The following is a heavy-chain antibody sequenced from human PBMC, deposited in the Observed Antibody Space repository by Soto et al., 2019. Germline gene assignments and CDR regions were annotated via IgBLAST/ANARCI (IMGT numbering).Heavy chain of an antibody. Sequence: GGSLRLSCAASGFTFDDYGMIWVRQAPGKGLEWVSGINWNGGSPGYTDSVKGRFTISRDNAKNSLYLQMNSLRAEDTAVYYCARDSGKHYYYDSSAYPYDAFYIWAQETMVTVS. V-gene: IGHV3-20*04. CDR2: INWNGGSP. D-gene: IGHD3-22*01. CDR1: GFTFDDYG. CDR3: ARDSGKHYYYDSSAYPYDAFYI. J-gene: IGHJ3*02.